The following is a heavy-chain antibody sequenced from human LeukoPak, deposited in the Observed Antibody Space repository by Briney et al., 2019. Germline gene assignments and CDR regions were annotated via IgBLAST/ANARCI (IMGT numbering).Heavy chain of an antibody. D-gene: IGHD2-15*01. J-gene: IGHJ4*02. CDR1: GFTFTDYW. CDR3: AREDGYCSGGNCYSYFVS. Sequence: GGSLRLSCAASGFTFTDYWMSWVRQAPGKGLEWVAFIRKRGIETNYVASVKGRFTITRDNARNSLFLQMNSLRAEDTAVYYCAREDGYCSGGNCYSYFVSWGQGTLVTVSS. CDR2: IRKRGIET. V-gene: IGHV3-7*01.